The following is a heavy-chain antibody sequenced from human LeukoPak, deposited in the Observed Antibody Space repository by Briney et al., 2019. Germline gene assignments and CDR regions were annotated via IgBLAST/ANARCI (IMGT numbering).Heavy chain of an antibody. D-gene: IGHD1-20*01. CDR1: GYTFTSYD. Sequence: ASVKVSCKASGYTFTSYDINWVRQATGQGLEWMGWMYPNRGNTGYAQKFQGRVTMTRNTSISTAYMELSSQRSEDTAVYYCARASGITGTTTDWGQGTLVTVSS. J-gene: IGHJ4*02. CDR2: MYPNRGNT. CDR3: ARASGITGTTTD. V-gene: IGHV1-8*01.